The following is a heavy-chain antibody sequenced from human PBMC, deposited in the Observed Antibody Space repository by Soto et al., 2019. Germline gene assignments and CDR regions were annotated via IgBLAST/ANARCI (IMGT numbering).Heavy chain of an antibody. V-gene: IGHV3-23*01. J-gene: IGHJ4*02. D-gene: IGHD3-22*01. CDR2: ITGNGDTT. Sequence: GSLRLSCAGSGFTFINTGMSWVRQAPGQGLEWVSAITGNGDTTYYADSVKGRFTISRDNSKSTLYLQMNSLRAEDTAVYYCAKIDGYFDHWGQGTLVTVSS. CDR3: AKIDGYFDH. CDR1: GFTFINTG.